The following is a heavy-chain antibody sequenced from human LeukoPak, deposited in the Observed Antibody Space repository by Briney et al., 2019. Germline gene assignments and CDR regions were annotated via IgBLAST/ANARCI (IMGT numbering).Heavy chain of an antibody. CDR3: AREGDYVSDAFDI. CDR1: GFTFSSYA. D-gene: IGHD4-17*01. V-gene: IGHV3-30-3*01. CDR2: ISYDGSNK. J-gene: IGHJ3*02. Sequence: GRSLRLSCAASGFTFSSYAMHWVRQAPGKGLEWVAVISYDGSNKYYADSVKGRFTISRDNSKNTLYLQMNSLRAEDTAVYYCAREGDYVSDAFDIWGQGTMVTVSS.